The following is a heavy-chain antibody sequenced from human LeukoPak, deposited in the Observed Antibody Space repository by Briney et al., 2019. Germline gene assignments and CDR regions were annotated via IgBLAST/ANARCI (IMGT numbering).Heavy chain of an antibody. V-gene: IGHV4-59*01. J-gene: IGHJ4*02. CDR2: IYYTGTT. Sequence: SETLSLTCTVSGGSISSYYWSWIRQPPGKGLEWIGYIYYTGTTNYNPSLNSRVTISVDTSKNQFSLKLSSVTAADTAVYYCARVNSAWYGVLDYWGQGTMVTVSS. CDR3: ARVNSAWYGVLDY. CDR1: GGSISSYY. D-gene: IGHD6-19*01.